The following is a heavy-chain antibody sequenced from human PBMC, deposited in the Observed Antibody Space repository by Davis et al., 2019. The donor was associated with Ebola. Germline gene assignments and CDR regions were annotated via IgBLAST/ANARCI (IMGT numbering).Heavy chain of an antibody. J-gene: IGHJ4*02. CDR2: ISSSGSST. Sequence: GESLKISCTASEGTFNNYAMSWVRQAPGKGLEWVSAISSSGSSTYYADSVTGRFTISRDNSKSTLYLEMNSLRAEDTAVYYCAKRTARQWLTPRFDYWGQGTLVTVSS. CDR1: EGTFNNYA. V-gene: IGHV3-23*01. CDR3: AKRTARQWLTPRFDY. D-gene: IGHD6-19*01.